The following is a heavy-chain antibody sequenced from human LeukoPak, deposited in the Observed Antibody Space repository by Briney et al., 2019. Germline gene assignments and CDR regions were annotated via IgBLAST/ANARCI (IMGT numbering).Heavy chain of an antibody. J-gene: IGHJ4*02. Sequence: PWETLSLTCTVSGDSISSDYWSWIRQPPGKGLEWIGFINNRGTTSYNPSLKSRVTISRDMSKNQFALKLSSVSAADTAVYYCARYRDGDRDISLDIWGQGTLVTVSS. CDR3: ARYRDGDRDISLDI. CDR1: GDSISSDY. V-gene: IGHV4-59*08. D-gene: IGHD4-17*01. CDR2: INNRGTT.